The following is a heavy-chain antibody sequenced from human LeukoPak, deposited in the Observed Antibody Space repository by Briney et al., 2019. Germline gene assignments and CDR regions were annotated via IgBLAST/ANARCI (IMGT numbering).Heavy chain of an antibody. D-gene: IGHD1-26*01. CDR2: IYHSGST. J-gene: IGHJ5*02. CDR3: ARAGVVGAPPGRWFDP. CDR1: GYSISSGYY. Sequence: SETLSLTCTVSGYSISSGYYWGWIRQPPGKGLEWIGSIYHSGSTYYNPSLKSRVTISVDTSKNQFSLKLSSVTAADTAVYYCARAGVVGAPPGRWFDPWGQGTLVTVSS. V-gene: IGHV4-38-2*02.